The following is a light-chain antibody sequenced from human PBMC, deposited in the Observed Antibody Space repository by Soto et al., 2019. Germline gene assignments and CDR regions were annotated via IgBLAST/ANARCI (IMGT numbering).Light chain of an antibody. CDR2: DAS. CDR3: QQYNNWPPKIT. V-gene: IGKV3-11*01. Sequence: EIVLTQSPATLSLSPGARATLSCRARQSVSSYLAWYQQKPGQAPRLLIYDASNRATGIPARFSGSGSGTDFTLTISSLEPEDFAVYYCQQYNNWPPKITFGQGTRLEIK. J-gene: IGKJ5*01. CDR1: QSVSSY.